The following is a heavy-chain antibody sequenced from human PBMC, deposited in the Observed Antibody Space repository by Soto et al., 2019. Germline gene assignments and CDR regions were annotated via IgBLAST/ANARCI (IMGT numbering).Heavy chain of an antibody. CDR2: ISGSGGST. Sequence: GGSLRLSCAASGFTFSSYAMSWVRQAPGKGLEWVSAISGSGGSTYYADSVKGRFTISRDNSKNTLYLQMNSLRAEDTAVYYCAKDISRGIAVAGISDYWGQGTLVTVSS. CDR1: GFTFSSYA. CDR3: AKDISRGIAVAGISDY. D-gene: IGHD6-19*01. J-gene: IGHJ4*02. V-gene: IGHV3-23*01.